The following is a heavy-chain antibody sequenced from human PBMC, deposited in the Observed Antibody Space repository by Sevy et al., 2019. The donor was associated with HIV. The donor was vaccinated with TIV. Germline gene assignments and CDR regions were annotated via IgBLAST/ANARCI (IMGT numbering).Heavy chain of an antibody. CDR1: GFTFSDYY. CDR3: ARGRRAADCTSASCFGFDP. CDR2: ISSGGITI. J-gene: IGHJ5*02. Sequence: GGSLRLSCAASGFTFSDYYMSWIRQAPGKGLECISYISSGGITIYSADSVKGRFSISRDNAKNSLYLHMNSLRAEDTAIYYCARGRRAADCTSASCFGFDPWGQGTLVTVSS. V-gene: IGHV3-11*01. D-gene: IGHD2-2*01.